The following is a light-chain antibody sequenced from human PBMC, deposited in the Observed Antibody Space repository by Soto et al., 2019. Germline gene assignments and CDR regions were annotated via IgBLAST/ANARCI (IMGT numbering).Light chain of an antibody. J-gene: IGKJ1*01. CDR3: QQYNNYWT. Sequence: EIVLTQSPATLSLSPGERATLSCRASQSVSTNLAWYQQKPGQAPRVLIYDASDRATGIPARFSGSGSGTDFTLTISSLEPEDFATYYCQQYNNYWTFGQGTRVEIK. V-gene: IGKV3-11*01. CDR1: QSVSTN. CDR2: DAS.